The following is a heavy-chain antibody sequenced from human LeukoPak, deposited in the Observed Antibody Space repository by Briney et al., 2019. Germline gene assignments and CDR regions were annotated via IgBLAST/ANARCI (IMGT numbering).Heavy chain of an antibody. J-gene: IGHJ3*02. V-gene: IGHV1-8*01. D-gene: IGHD6-13*01. Sequence: GASVKVSCKASGYTFTIYDINWVRQAAGQGLEWMGWMTPNGGKTGYAQKFQGRVTMTRNISISTAYMELSSLRAEDTALYYCAKDMSVPSSSSGQGAFDIWGQGTMVTVSS. CDR1: GYTFTIYD. CDR3: AKDMSVPSSSSGQGAFDI. CDR2: MTPNGGKT.